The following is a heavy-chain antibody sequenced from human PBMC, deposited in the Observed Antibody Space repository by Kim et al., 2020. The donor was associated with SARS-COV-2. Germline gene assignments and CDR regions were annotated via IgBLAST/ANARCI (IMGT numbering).Heavy chain of an antibody. CDR3: ARSMVRGVNPYYYGMDV. Sequence: SETLSLTCTVSGGSISSYYWSWIRQPPGKGLEWIGYIYYSGSTNYNPSLKSRVTISADTSKNQFSLKLSSVTAADTAVYYCARSMVRGVNPYYYGMDVWGQGTTVTVSS. CDR1: GGSISSYY. D-gene: IGHD3-10*01. CDR2: IYYSGST. V-gene: IGHV4-59*01. J-gene: IGHJ6*02.